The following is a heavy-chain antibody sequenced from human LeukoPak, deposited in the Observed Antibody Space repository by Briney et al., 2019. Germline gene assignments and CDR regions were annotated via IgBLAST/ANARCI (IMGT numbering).Heavy chain of an antibody. V-gene: IGHV4-38-2*02. CDR2: IYHSGST. J-gene: IGHJ5*02. CDR1: TYSISSGYY. Sequence: PSETLSLTCTVSTYSISSGYYWGWIRQPPGKGLEWIGSIYHSGSTYYNPSLKSRVIISVDTSNNQFSLKLSSVTAADTAVYFCARSKGSVTTFDPWGQGTLVTVSS. CDR3: ARSKGSVTTFDP. D-gene: IGHD4-11*01.